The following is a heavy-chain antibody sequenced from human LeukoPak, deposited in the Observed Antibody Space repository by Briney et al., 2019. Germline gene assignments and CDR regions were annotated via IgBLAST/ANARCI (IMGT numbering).Heavy chain of an antibody. D-gene: IGHD6-13*01. CDR1: GGSISSSSYY. Sequence: SETLSLTCTVSGGSISSSSYYWGWIRQPPGEGLEWIGSIYYSGSTYYNPSLKSRVTISVDTSKNQFSLKLSSVTAADTAVYYCARHIPSGSGFFIAAAGQYTWFDPWGQGTLVTVSS. J-gene: IGHJ5*02. CDR3: ARHIPSGSGFFIAAAGQYTWFDP. V-gene: IGHV4-39*01. CDR2: IYYSGST.